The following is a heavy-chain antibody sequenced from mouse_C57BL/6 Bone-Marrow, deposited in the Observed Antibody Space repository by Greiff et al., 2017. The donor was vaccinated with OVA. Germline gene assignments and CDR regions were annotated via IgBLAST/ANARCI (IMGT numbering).Heavy chain of an antibody. V-gene: IGHV1-50*01. J-gene: IGHJ2*01. CDR2: IDPSDSYT. Sequence: VQLQQPGAELVKPGASVKLSCKASGYTFTSYWMQWVKQRPGQGLEWIGEIDPSDSYTNYNQKFKGKATLTVDTSSSTAYMQLSSLTSEDSAVYYCARSDDGYPSGPFDYWGQGTTLTVSS. D-gene: IGHD2-3*01. CDR3: ARSDDGYPSGPFDY. CDR1: GYTFTSYW.